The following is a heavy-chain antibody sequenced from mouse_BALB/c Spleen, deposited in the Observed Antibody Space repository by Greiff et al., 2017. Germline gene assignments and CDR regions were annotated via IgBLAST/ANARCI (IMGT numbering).Heavy chain of an antibody. D-gene: IGHD1-1*01. CDR2: ISYSGST. Sequence: VQLKQSGPGLVKPSQSLSLTCTVTGYSITSDYAWNWIRQFPGNKLEWMGYISYSGSTSYNPSLKSRISITRDTSKNQFFLQLNSVTTEDTATYYCARGGYYYGSSGGAMDYWGQGTSVTVSS. CDR3: ARGGYYYGSSGGAMDY. CDR1: GYSITSDYA. V-gene: IGHV3-2*02. J-gene: IGHJ4*01.